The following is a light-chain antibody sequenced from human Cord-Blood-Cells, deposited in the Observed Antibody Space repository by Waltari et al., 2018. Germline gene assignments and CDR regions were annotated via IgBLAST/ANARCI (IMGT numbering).Light chain of an antibody. CDR1: QGVLYSSNNNNY. V-gene: IGKV4-1*01. CDR3: QQYYRTPWT. J-gene: IGKJ1*01. CDR2: WAS. Sequence: DIVMTQSPDSLAVSLGERATINCKSSQGVLYSSNNNNYLAWYQQKPGQPPKLLIYWASTRESGVPDRFSGSGSGTDFTLTISSLQAEDVAVYYCQQYYRTPWTFGQGTKVEIK.